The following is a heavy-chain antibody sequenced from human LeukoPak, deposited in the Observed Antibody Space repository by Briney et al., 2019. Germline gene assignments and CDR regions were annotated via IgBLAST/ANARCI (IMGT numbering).Heavy chain of an antibody. Sequence: GGSLRLSCAASGFTVSSYEMNWVRQAPGKGLKWVSYISRSGSTIKYADSVKGRFTISRDNAKNSLYLQMNSLRAEDTAVYYCARGEGSNWPLSRYWGQGTLVTVSS. D-gene: IGHD6-13*01. CDR2: ISRSGSTI. J-gene: IGHJ4*02. CDR1: GFTVSSYE. CDR3: ARGEGSNWPLSRY. V-gene: IGHV3-48*03.